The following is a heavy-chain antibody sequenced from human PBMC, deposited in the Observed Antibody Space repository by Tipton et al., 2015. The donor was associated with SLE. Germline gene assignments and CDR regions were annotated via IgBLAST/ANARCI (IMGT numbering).Heavy chain of an antibody. J-gene: IGHJ6*02. CDR1: GGSFSGYY. CDR3: TRGPYCSVDSCYRGMDV. CDR2: INHSGST. D-gene: IGHD2-15*01. Sequence: TLSLTCAVYGGSFSGYYWSWIRQPPGKGLEWIGEINHSGSTNYNPSLKSRVTISVDTSKNQFSRNLRSVTAADTAVYYCTRGPYCSVDSCYRGMDVWGQGILVTVSS. V-gene: IGHV4-34*01.